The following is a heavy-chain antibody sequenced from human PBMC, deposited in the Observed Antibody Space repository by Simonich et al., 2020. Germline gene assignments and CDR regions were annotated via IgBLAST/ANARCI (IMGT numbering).Heavy chain of an antibody. CDR1: GGTFSGYY. D-gene: IGHD1-1*01. V-gene: IGHV4-34*01. CDR3: ARHLQLGPFDY. Sequence: QVQLQQWGAGLLKPSETLSLTFAVYGGTFSGYYWSCIRPPPGKGLEWIGEINHRGSTNYNPSLKGQVTISVDTSKNQFSLKLSSVTAADTAVYYCARHLQLGPFDYWGQGTLVTVSS. J-gene: IGHJ4*02. CDR2: INHRGST.